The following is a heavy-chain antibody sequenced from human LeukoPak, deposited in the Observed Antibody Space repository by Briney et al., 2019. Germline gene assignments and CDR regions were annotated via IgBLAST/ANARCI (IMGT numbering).Heavy chain of an antibody. J-gene: IGHJ4*02. CDR2: IEGGGTST. V-gene: IGHV3-74*01. CDR3: GRGWAVDF. CDR1: GFTFSLYW. D-gene: IGHD5-24*01. Sequence: GGSLRLSCAASGFTFSLYWMHWVRQAPGEGLVWVSRIEGGGTSTNYADFVKGRFTISSDNAKNTVYLQMDSLRVEDTAVYYCGRGWAVDFWGQGTLVTVSS.